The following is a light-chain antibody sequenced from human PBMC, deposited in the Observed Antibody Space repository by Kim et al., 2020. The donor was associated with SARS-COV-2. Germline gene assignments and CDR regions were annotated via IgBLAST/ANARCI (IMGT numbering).Light chain of an antibody. CDR1: SGHSSYA. Sequence: ASVKLTCTLSSGHSSYAIAWHQQQPGKGPRYLMKLNSDGSHSKGDGIPDRFSGSSSGAERYLTISSLQSEDEADYYCQTWGTGPWVFGGGTQLTVL. V-gene: IGLV4-69*01. CDR2: LNSDGSH. CDR3: QTWGTGPWV. J-gene: IGLJ2*01.